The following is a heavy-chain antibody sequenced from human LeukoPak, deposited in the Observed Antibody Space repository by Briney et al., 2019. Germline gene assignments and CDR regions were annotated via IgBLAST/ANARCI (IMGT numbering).Heavy chain of an antibody. V-gene: IGHV4-34*01. Sequence: SETLSLTCAVYGGSFSGHYWSWIRQPPGKGLEWIGEINHSGSTNYNPSLKSRVTISVDTSKNQFSLKLSSVTAADTAVYYCARGRRITMVRGVRGTDDYWGQGTLVTVSS. CDR1: GGSFSGHY. CDR2: INHSGST. D-gene: IGHD3-10*01. CDR3: ARGRRITMVRGVRGTDDY. J-gene: IGHJ4*02.